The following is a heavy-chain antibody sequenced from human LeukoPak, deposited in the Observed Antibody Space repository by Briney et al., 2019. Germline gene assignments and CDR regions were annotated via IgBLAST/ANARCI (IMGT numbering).Heavy chain of an antibody. CDR3: ARSKGVVVVVSYYYYMDV. D-gene: IGHD2-15*01. CDR1: GGSISSYY. J-gene: IGHJ6*03. CDR2: IYYSGST. V-gene: IGHV4-59*12. Sequence: SETLSLTCTVSGGSISSYYWSWIRQPPGKGLEWIGSIYYSGSTYYNPSLKSRVTISVDTSKNQFSLKLSSVTAADTAVYYCARSKGVVVVVSYYYYMDVWGKGTTVTVSS.